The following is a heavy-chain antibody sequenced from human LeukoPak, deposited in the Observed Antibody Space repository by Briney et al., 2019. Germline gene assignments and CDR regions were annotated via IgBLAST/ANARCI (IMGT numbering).Heavy chain of an antibody. V-gene: IGHV1-8*02. CDR2: MNPNSGNT. CDR1: GYTFTSYD. CDR3: TRGDYARSTDAFDM. Sequence: GASVKVSCKASGYTFTSYDINWVRQATGQGLEWMGWMNPNSGNTNFAQKFQDRVTMTTDTSMNTAYMELRSLRSDDTAVYYCTRGDYARSTDAFDMWGQGTMVTVSS. J-gene: IGHJ3*02. D-gene: IGHD4-17*01.